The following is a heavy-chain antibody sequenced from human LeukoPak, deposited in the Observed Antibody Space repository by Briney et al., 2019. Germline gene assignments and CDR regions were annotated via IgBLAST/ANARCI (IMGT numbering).Heavy chain of an antibody. CDR3: ATGYYYDSSGYSPFDY. D-gene: IGHD3-22*01. CDR2: FDPEDGET. Sequence: ASVKVSCKASGGTFSSYAISWVRQAPGKGLEWMGGFDPEDGETIYAQKFQGRVTMTEDTSTDTAYMELSSLRSEDTAVYYCATGYYYDSSGYSPFDYWGQGTLVTVSS. J-gene: IGHJ4*02. CDR1: GGTFSSYA. V-gene: IGHV1-24*01.